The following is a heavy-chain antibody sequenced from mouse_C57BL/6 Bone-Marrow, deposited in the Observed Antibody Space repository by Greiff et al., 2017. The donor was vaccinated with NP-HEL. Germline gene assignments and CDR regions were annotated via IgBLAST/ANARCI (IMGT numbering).Heavy chain of an antibody. CDR3: ARDDLYYYGSAAY. D-gene: IGHD1-1*01. V-gene: IGHV1-19*01. Sequence: VQLQQSGPVLVKPGASVKMSCKASGYTFTDYYMNWVKQSHGKSLEWIGVINPYNGGTSYNQKFKGKATLTVDKSSSTAYMELNSLTSEDSAVYYCARDDLYYYGSAAYWGQGTLVTVSA. CDR1: GYTFTDYY. J-gene: IGHJ3*01. CDR2: INPYNGGT.